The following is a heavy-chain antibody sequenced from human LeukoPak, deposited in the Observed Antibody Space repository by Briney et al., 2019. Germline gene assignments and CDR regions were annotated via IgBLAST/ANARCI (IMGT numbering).Heavy chain of an antibody. Sequence: GGSLRLSCAASGFTFRSYSMNWVRQAPGKGLEWVSYITSGSSPIYYADSVKGRFTISRDNAKNSLYLQMNSLRAEDTAVYYCARDRSAGMDVWGQGTTVTVSS. CDR2: ITSGSSPI. D-gene: IGHD1-26*01. CDR3: ARDRSAGMDV. J-gene: IGHJ6*02. CDR1: GFTFRSYS. V-gene: IGHV3-48*01.